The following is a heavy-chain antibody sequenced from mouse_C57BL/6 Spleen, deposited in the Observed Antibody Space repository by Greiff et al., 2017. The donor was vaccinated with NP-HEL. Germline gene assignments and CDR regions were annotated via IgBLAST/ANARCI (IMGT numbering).Heavy chain of an antibody. CDR1: GFTFSAYG. CDR2: ISSGSSTI. J-gene: IGHJ3*01. V-gene: IGHV5-17*01. CDR3: ASPYYGSSYIAY. D-gene: IGHD1-1*01. Sequence: EVKLMESGGGLVKPGGSLKLSCAASGFTFSAYGMHWVRQAPEKGLELVAYISSGSSTIYYADTVKGRFTISRDNAKNTLFLQMTSLRSEDTAMYYCASPYYGSSYIAYWGQGTLVTVSA.